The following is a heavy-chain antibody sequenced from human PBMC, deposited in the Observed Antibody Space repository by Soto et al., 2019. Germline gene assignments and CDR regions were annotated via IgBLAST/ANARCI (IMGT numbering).Heavy chain of an antibody. CDR1: GGSISSGDYY. CDR3: ARGSLVDTAMALDY. D-gene: IGHD5-18*01. Sequence: QVQLQESGPGLVKPSQTLSLTCTVSGGSISSGDYYWSWIRQPPGKGLEWIGYIYYSGSTYYNPSLKSRVTXXVXTFXNQFSLKLSSVTAADTAVYYCARGSLVDTAMALDYWGQGTLVTVSS. CDR2: IYYSGST. J-gene: IGHJ4*02. V-gene: IGHV4-30-4*01.